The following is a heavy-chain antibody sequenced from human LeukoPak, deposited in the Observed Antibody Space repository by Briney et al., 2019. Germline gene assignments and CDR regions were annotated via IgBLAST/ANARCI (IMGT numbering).Heavy chain of an antibody. J-gene: IGHJ4*02. CDR2: VSGSGDRT. CDR3: AKDTGYNYGYDY. CDR1: GFTFSNYA. D-gene: IGHD5-18*01. Sequence: PGGALRLSCSTSGFTFSNYAMTWVRQAPGMGLEWVSLVSGSGDRTYSADSVKGRFTISRDNSKNMLYLQMNSLRAEDTAIYYCAKDTGYNYGYDYWGQGTLATVS. V-gene: IGHV3-23*01.